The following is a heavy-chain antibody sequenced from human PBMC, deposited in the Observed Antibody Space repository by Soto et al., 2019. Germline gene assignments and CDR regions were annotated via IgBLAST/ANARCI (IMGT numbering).Heavy chain of an antibody. Sequence: GGSLRLSCAASGFTFSNAWMNWVRQAPGKGLEWVGRIKSKTDGGTTDYAAPVKGRFTISRDDSKNTLYLQMNSLKTEDTAVYYCTYNGLNAVPPQYYYFDYWGQGTLVTVSS. CDR3: TYNGLNAVPPQYYYFDY. J-gene: IGHJ4*02. D-gene: IGHD2-2*01. V-gene: IGHV3-15*07. CDR1: GFTFSNAW. CDR2: IKSKTDGGTT.